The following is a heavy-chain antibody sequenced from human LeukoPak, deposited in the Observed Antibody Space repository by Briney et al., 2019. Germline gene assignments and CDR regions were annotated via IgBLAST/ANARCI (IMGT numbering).Heavy chain of an antibody. D-gene: IGHD2-8*02. CDR2: IYYSGST. V-gene: IGHV4-59*01. Sequence: KTSETLSLTCDVSGGSFNSYYWSWIRQPPGKGLEWIGYIYYSGSTNYNPSLKSRVTISLDTSKNQFSLKLSSVTAADTAVYYCARTGGYRAFDPWGQGTLVTVSS. J-gene: IGHJ5*02. CDR3: ARTGGYRAFDP. CDR1: GGSFNSYY.